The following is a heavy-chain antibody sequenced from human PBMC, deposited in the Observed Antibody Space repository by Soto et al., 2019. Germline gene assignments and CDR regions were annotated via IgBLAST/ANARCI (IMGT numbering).Heavy chain of an antibody. Sequence: QVELQQSGPRLVKPSETLSLTCSVSSGPSSSHNWGWIRQSPGRGLAWIGYVYDTGGTSYNPTLRSRVTISTYKSTNHISLTLSSVTAADTAVYYCVRQGIGHIHGPVDVWGQGTTVSVSS. D-gene: IGHD6-13*01. V-gene: IGHV4-59*08. CDR2: VYDTGGT. J-gene: IGHJ6*02. CDR1: SGPSSSHN. CDR3: VRQGIGHIHGPVDV.